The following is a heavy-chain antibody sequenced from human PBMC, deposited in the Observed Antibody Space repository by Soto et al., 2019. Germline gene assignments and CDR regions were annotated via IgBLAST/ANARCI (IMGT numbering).Heavy chain of an antibody. CDR1: GYTFTGYY. D-gene: IGHD2-15*01. CDR3: VREGRYCSGGSCHDAFDI. CDR2: INPNSGGS. V-gene: IGHV1-2*02. J-gene: IGHJ3*02. Sequence: QVQLVQSGAEVKKPGASVKVYCKASGYTFTGYYMHWVRQAPGQGLEWMGWINPNSGGSNYAQKFQGRVTLTRDRSISTAYMELGRLRSDDTAVYYCVREGRYCSGGSCHDAFDIWGQGTMVTVSS.